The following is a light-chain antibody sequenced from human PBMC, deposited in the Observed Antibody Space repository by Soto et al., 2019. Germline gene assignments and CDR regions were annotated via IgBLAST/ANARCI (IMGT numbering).Light chain of an antibody. Sequence: QSALTQPASVSGSPGQSITISCTGTSSDVGGYNYVSWYQQHPGKAPKVMIYDVSNRPSGVSNRFSGSKSGNTASLTISGLQVEDEADYYCSSYTSSSTRVVFGGGTTLTVL. J-gene: IGLJ2*01. V-gene: IGLV2-14*03. CDR3: SSYTSSSTRVV. CDR1: SSDVGGYNY. CDR2: DVS.